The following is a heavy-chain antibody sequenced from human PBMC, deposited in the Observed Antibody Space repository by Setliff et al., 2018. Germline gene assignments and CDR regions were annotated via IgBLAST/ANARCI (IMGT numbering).Heavy chain of an antibody. Sequence: SETLSLTCTVSGDSIGGSGYFWGWIRQPPGKGLEWIASMYYSGKTFYNPSLESRAHIFVDTSKNQLSLRLTSVTAADTGLYYCAKHLGAQRTADPGALVSWGQGAQVTVSS. J-gene: IGHJ4*02. CDR2: MYYSGKT. D-gene: IGHD6-13*01. CDR3: AKHLGAQRTADPGALVS. CDR1: GDSIGGSGYF. V-gene: IGHV4-39*01.